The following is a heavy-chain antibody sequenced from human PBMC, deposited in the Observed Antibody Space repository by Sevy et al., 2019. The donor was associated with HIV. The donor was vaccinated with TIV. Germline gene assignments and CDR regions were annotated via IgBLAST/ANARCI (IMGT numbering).Heavy chain of an antibody. V-gene: IGHV4-59*01. CDR3: ARDSTTRPRVLDY. J-gene: IGHJ4*02. Sequence: SETLSLTCSVSGGSISSYFWTWVRQSPGKGLEWIGNIYFTGNTDYSPALKSRVILSLDTSKSQFSLTLKSVTAAYTAIYFCARDSTTRPRVLDYWGQGTLVTVSS. D-gene: IGHD1-1*01. CDR1: GGSISSYF. CDR2: IYFTGNT.